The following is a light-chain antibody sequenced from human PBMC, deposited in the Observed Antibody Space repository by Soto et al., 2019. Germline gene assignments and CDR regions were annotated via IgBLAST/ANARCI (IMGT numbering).Light chain of an antibody. J-gene: IGLJ1*01. V-gene: IGLV2-23*01. CDR2: EGS. CDR1: SSDVGSYNL. CDR3: CSYAGSSTSV. Sequence: QSVLTQPASVSGSPGQSITISCTGTSSDVGSYNLVSWYQQHPGKAPKLMIYEGSKRPSGVSIRFSGSKSGNTASQTISGLQAEDEADYYCCSYAGSSTSVFGTGTKVTVL.